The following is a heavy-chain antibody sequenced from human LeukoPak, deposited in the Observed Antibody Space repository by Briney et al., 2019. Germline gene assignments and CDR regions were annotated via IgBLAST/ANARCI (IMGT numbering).Heavy chain of an antibody. Sequence: PSETLSLTCTVSGGSISSYYWSWIRQPPGKGLEWIGYIYCSGSTNYNPSLKSRVTISVDTSKNQFSLKLSSVTAADTAVYYCARAEESIAAAGAIDYWGQGTLVTVSS. CDR1: GGSISSYY. CDR2: IYCSGST. CDR3: ARAEESIAAAGAIDY. V-gene: IGHV4-59*01. D-gene: IGHD6-13*01. J-gene: IGHJ4*02.